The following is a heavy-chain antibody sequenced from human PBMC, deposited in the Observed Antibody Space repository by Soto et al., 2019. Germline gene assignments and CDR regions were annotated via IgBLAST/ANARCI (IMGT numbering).Heavy chain of an antibody. V-gene: IGHV1-69*13. CDR3: ARDQTFRGYSYGLFDY. CDR1: GGTFSSYA. D-gene: IGHD5-18*01. CDR2: IIPIFGTA. Sequence: ASVKVSCKASGGTFSSYAISWVRQAPGQGLEWMGGIIPIFGTANYAQKFQGRVTITADESTSTAYMELSSLRSEDTAVYYCARDQTFRGYSYGLFDYWGQGTLVTVSS. J-gene: IGHJ4*02.